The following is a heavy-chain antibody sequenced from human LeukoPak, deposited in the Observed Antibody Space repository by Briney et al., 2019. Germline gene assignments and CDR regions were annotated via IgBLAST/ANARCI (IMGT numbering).Heavy chain of an antibody. CDR2: IYYSGST. CDR3: ARRVSSGWYYFDY. J-gene: IGHJ4*02. Sequence: DPSETLSLTCTVSGGSISSSSYYWGWIRQPPGKGLEWIGSIYYSGSTYYNPSLKSRVTISVDTSKNQFSLKLSSATAADTAVYYCARRVSSGWYYFDYWGQGTLVTVSS. D-gene: IGHD6-19*01. CDR1: GGSISSSSYY. V-gene: IGHV4-39*01.